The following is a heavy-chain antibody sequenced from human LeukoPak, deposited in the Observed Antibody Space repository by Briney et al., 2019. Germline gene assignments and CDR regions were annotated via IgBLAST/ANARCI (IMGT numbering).Heavy chain of an antibody. CDR1: GGSFSGYY. CDR3: ARRRGYCSSTSCYRWFDP. Sequence: SQTLSLTCAVYGGSFSGYYWSWIRQPAGKGLEWIGEINHSGSTNYNPSLKSRVTISVDTSKNQFSLKLSSVTAADTAVYYCARRRGYCSSTSCYRWFDPWGQGTLVTVSS. V-gene: IGHV4-34*01. J-gene: IGHJ5*02. CDR2: INHSGST. D-gene: IGHD2-2*01.